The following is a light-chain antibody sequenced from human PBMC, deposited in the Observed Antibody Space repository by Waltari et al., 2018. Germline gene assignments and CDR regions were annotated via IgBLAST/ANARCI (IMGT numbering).Light chain of an antibody. J-gene: IGKJ1*01. CDR1: QRISHY. CDR2: HAS. CDR3: QHYVNLPAT. Sequence: EVVLTQSPGTLSLSPGEGATPSCRASQRISHYLAWYQQKPGQAPRLLIYHASSRATGIPDRFSGSGSGTDFSLTISRLEPEDFAVYYCQHYVNLPATFGQGTKVEI. V-gene: IGKV3-20*01.